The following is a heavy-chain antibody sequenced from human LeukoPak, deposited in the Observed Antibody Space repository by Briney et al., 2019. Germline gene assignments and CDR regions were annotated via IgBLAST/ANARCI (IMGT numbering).Heavy chain of an antibody. D-gene: IGHD5-24*01. V-gene: IGHV4-59*01. CDR2: IYYSGST. J-gene: IGHJ3*02. Sequence: SETLSLTCTVSGGSISSYYWSWIRQPPGKGLEWIGYIYYSGSTNYNPSPKSRVTISVDTSKNQFSLKLSSVTAADTAVYYCARDKKGGYKGDAFDIWGQGTMVTVSS. CDR1: GGSISSYY. CDR3: ARDKKGGYKGDAFDI.